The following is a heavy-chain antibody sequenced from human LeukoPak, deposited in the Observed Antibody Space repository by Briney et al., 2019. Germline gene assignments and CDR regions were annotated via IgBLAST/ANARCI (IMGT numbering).Heavy chain of an antibody. J-gene: IGHJ4*02. D-gene: IGHD4-11*01. CDR3: ATGYTNYPYYFDY. CDR1: GGSISNYY. Sequence: SETLSLTCTVFGGSISNYYWTWIRQPPGRGLEGIGYIYYSGSTNYNPSLKSRVTMSVDKSKNQFSLNLSSVTAADTAVYFCATGYTNYPYYFDYWGQGTLVTVSS. CDR2: IYYSGST. V-gene: IGHV4-59*01.